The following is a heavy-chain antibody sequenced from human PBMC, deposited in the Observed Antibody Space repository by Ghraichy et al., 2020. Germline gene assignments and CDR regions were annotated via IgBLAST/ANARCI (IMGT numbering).Heavy chain of an antibody. Sequence: GSLRLSCAASGFTFSSYSMNWVRQAPGKGLEWVSSISSSSSYIYYADSVKGRFTISRDNAKNSLYLQMNSLRAEDTAVYYCASQWFPMPRTVDVWGQGTTVTVSS. J-gene: IGHJ6*02. CDR3: ASQWFPMPRTVDV. CDR1: GFTFSSYS. D-gene: IGHD3-22*01. CDR2: ISSSSSYI. V-gene: IGHV3-21*01.